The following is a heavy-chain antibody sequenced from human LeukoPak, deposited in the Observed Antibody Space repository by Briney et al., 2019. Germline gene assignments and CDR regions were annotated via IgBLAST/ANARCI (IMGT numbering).Heavy chain of an antibody. J-gene: IGHJ4*02. CDR3: ARDPRGITGTPDDY. Sequence: SETLSLTCTVSGGSISSSSYYWGWIRQPPGKGLEWIGSIYYSGSTYYNPSLKSRVTISVDTSKNQFSLKLSSVTAADTAVYYCARDPRGITGTPDDYWGQGTLVTVSS. CDR1: GGSISSSSYY. CDR2: IYYSGST. D-gene: IGHD1-20*01. V-gene: IGHV4-39*07.